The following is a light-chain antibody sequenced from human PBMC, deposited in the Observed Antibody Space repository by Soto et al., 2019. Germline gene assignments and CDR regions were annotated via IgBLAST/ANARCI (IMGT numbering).Light chain of an antibody. CDR3: QQYGTSPPYT. CDR1: QSVSSSN. V-gene: IGKV3-20*01. CDR2: GPS. J-gene: IGKJ2*01. Sequence: EIVLTQSPVTLSLSPGERATLSCRASQSVSSSNLAWYQQKTGQAPRLLIYGPSSRATGIPDRFSGSGSGTDFTLTISRLEPEDFAVYYCQQYGTSPPYTFGQGTKLEIK.